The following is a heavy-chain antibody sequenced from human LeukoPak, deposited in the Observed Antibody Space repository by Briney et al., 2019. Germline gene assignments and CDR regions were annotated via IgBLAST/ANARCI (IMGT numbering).Heavy chain of an antibody. CDR2: IRSKANSYAT. CDR3: TRLPGDYVWGSDRFASRYFDY. J-gene: IGHJ4*02. Sequence: GGSLGLSCAASGFTFSGSAMHWVRQASGKGLEWGGRIRSKANSYATAYAASVKGRFTISRDDSKNTAYLQMNSLKTEDTAVYYCTRLPGDYVWGSDRFASRYFDYWGQGTLVTVSS. D-gene: IGHD3-16*02. CDR1: GFTFSGSA. V-gene: IGHV3-73*01.